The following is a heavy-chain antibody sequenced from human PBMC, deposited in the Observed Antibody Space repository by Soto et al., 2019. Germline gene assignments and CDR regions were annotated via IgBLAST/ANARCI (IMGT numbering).Heavy chain of an antibody. V-gene: IGHV4-39*01. J-gene: IGHJ4*02. D-gene: IGHD3-3*01. Sequence: SETLSLACTVSGGSISSSTYFWVWIRQPPGKGLEWIGTFYHSGSTYYSPSLKSRVTISVDTSRNQFSLKLSSVTAADTAVYYCARRIFGVGVIESWGQGTLLT. CDR1: GGSISSSTYF. CDR3: ARRIFGVGVIES. CDR2: FYHSGST.